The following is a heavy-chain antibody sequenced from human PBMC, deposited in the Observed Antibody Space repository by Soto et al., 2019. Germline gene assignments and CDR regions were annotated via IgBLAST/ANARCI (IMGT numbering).Heavy chain of an antibody. CDR3: ARGPVPSQGMDV. Sequence: QVQLVESGGGVVQPGRSLRLSCAASGFTFSSYAMHWVRQAPGKGLEWVAVISYDGSNKYYADSVKGRFTISRDNSKNTLYRQMNSLRTEDTAVYYCARGPVPSQGMDVWGQGTTVTVSS. J-gene: IGHJ6*02. CDR1: GFTFSSYA. V-gene: IGHV3-30-3*01. CDR2: ISYDGSNK.